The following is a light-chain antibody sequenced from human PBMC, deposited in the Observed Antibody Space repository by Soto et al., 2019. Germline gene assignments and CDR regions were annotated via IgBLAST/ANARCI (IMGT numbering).Light chain of an antibody. J-gene: IGKJ5*01. V-gene: IGKV3-15*01. CDR2: SAS. Sequence: EIVMTQSPATLSVSPGERATLSCRSSQSISYNLAWYQQKPGQAPRVLIYSASTRATGIPARFSGSGSGTEFTLTISSLQSEDFAVYYCQQYNNWPPITFGQGTRLEIK. CDR1: QSISYN. CDR3: QQYNNWPPIT.